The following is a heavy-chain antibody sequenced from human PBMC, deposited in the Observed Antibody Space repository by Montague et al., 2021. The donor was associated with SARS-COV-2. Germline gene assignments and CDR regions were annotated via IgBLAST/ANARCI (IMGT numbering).Heavy chain of an antibody. J-gene: IGHJ4*02. CDR3: ARGSQVGATHFDY. Sequence: SLRLSCAASGFSFSNYAMHWVRQAPGKGLEWVTVISYDGNNEHXXXSXXGRFTISRDNSKNTLYLQMTSLKLEDTGVYYCARGSQVGATHFDYWGQGALVTVSS. D-gene: IGHD1-26*01. CDR2: ISYDGNNE. V-gene: IGHV3-30*04. CDR1: GFSFSNYA.